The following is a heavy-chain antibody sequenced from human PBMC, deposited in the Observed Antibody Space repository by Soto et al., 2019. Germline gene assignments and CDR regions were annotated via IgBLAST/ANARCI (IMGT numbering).Heavy chain of an antibody. V-gene: IGHV1-69*12. Sequence: QVQLVQSGAEVKKPGSSVKVSCKASGGTFSNFALISWVRQAPGQGLEWMGGIIPIDATVNYAQKFQGRITLTADESTTTAYMDLGSLSSADTAVYYCAIDILGIGYTYGDVWGQGTTVTV. D-gene: IGHD6-25*01. CDR3: AIDILGIGYTYGDV. CDR2: IIPIDATV. CDR1: GGTFSNFA. J-gene: IGHJ6*01.